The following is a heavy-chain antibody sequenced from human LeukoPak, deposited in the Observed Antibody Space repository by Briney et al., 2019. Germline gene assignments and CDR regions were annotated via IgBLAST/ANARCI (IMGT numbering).Heavy chain of an antibody. V-gene: IGHV3-7*01. CDR2: IKQDGSEK. CDR1: GFTFSSYW. CDR3: ARDRGAPGYYYYGMDV. D-gene: IGHD3-10*01. J-gene: IGHJ6*02. Sequence: GGSLRLSCAAPGFTFSSYWMSWVRQAPGKGLEWVANIKQDGSEKYYVDSVKGRFTISRDNAKNSLYLQMNSLRAEDTAVYYCARDRGAPGYYYYGMDVWGQGTTVTVSS.